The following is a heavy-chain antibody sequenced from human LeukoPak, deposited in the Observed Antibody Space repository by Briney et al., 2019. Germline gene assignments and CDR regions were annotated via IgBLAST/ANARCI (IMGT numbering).Heavy chain of an antibody. CDR2: RRYDGSNK. J-gene: IGHJ4*02. CDR3: AKDQFVVVPAAMAGAFDY. CDR1: GFTFSSYG. V-gene: IGHV3-30*02. Sequence: PGGSLRLSCAASGFTFSSYGMHWVRQAPGMGLEWVAFRRYDGSNKYYADSVKGRFTISRDNSKNTLYLQMNSLRAEDTAVYYCAKDQFVVVPAAMAGAFDYWGQGTLVTVSS. D-gene: IGHD2-2*01.